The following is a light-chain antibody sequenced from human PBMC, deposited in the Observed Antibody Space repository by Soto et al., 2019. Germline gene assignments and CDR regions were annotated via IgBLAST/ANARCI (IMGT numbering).Light chain of an antibody. J-gene: IGKJ2*02. V-gene: IGKV1-39*01. Sequence: DIQMTQSPSSLSASVGDSITITCRASQSIDFYLNWYQQKPGKAPNLLIYAASNLQRGVPSRFSGSGAGTDFTLTITSLQPEDFGTYYCQQTFNTPPCTFGQGTKLEIK. CDR2: AAS. CDR1: QSIDFY. CDR3: QQTFNTPPCT.